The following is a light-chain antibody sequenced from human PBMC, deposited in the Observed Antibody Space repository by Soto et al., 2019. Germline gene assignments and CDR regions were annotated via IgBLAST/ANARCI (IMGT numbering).Light chain of an antibody. CDR2: GNS. CDR3: QSYDSSLSGVV. CDR1: SSKIGAGYD. Sequence: QSVLTQPPSVSGAPGQRVTISCTGSSSKIGAGYDVHWYQQLPGTAPKLLIYGNSNRPSGVPDRFSGSKSGTSASLAITGLQAEDDADYYCQSYDSSLSGVVFGGGTKVTVL. V-gene: IGLV1-40*01. J-gene: IGLJ2*01.